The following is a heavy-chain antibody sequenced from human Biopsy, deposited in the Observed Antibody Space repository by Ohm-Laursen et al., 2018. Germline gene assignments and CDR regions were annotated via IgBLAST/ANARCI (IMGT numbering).Heavy chain of an antibody. CDR1: GDSIKNDA. Sequence: SETLSLTWTVSGDSIKNDAWSWIRQFPGKGLEGLGYMLHSGHSDYNPSLERRLTLSIDASKNQISLNLSSVTAADTAIYYCARHFESTAIFDYWGQGALITVSS. V-gene: IGHV4-59*08. J-gene: IGHJ4*02. CDR2: MLHSGHS. D-gene: IGHD5/OR15-5a*01. CDR3: ARHFESTAIFDY.